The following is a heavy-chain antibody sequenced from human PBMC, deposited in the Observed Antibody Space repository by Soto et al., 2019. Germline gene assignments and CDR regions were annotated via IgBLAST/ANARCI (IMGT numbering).Heavy chain of an antibody. CDR1: GFTFSSYA. CDR3: DAWEEDYGDPPADY. J-gene: IGHJ4*02. D-gene: IGHD4-17*01. Sequence: QVQLVESGGGVVQPGRSLRLSCAASGFTFSSYAMHWVRQAPGKGLEWGAVISYDGSNKYYADSVKGRFTISRDNSKNTLYLQMNSLRAEDTAVYYCDAWEEDYGDPPADYWGQGTLVTVSS. V-gene: IGHV3-30-3*01. CDR2: ISYDGSNK.